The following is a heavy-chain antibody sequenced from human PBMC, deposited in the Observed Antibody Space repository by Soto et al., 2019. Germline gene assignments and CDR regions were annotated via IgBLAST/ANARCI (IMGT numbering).Heavy chain of an antibody. J-gene: IGHJ4*02. V-gene: IGHV1-69*06. Sequence: QVQLVQSGADVKKPGSSVKVSCQASGVTFSSETLGWVRQAPGQGLEWVGGIIPLFGTASYAQKFQGRVTITADKSTSTVYMELSSLRSDDTAVYFCATEWGENPASPFDAWGQGTLVTVSS. CDR2: IIPLFGTA. D-gene: IGHD1-26*01. CDR3: ATEWGENPASPFDA. CDR1: GVTFSSET.